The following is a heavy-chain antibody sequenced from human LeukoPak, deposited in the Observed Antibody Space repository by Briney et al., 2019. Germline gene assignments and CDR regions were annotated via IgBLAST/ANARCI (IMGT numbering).Heavy chain of an antibody. V-gene: IGHV1-2*02. CDR1: GYTFTGYY. Sequence: ASVRVSCKASGYTFTGYYMHWVRQAPGQGLEWMRWINPNSGGTNYAQKFQGRVTMTRDTSISTACMELSRLRSDDTAVYYCAMSSIAARPPVGFDYWGQGTLVTVSS. D-gene: IGHD6-6*01. J-gene: IGHJ4*02. CDR2: INPNSGGT. CDR3: AMSSIAARPPVGFDY.